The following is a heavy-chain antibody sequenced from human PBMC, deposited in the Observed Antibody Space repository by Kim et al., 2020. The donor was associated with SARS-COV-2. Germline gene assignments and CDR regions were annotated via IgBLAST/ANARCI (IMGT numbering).Heavy chain of an antibody. CDR1: GFTFSSYA. V-gene: IGHV3-23*01. J-gene: IGHJ3*02. D-gene: IGHD6-19*01. Sequence: GGSLRLSCAASGFTFSSYAMSWVRQAPGKGLEWVSAISASGATLYYADSVKGRFTISRDNSKNTLYLQVTSLRAEDTALYYCAKDLTRAVARAFDIWGQGTMVTVSS. CDR3: AKDLTRAVARAFDI. CDR2: ISASGATL.